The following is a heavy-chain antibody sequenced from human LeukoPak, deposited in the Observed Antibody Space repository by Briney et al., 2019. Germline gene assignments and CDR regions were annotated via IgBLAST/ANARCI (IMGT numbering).Heavy chain of an antibody. D-gene: IGHD3-16*01. J-gene: IGHJ5*02. CDR1: GGSISSYY. Sequence: SETLSLTCTVSGGSISSYYWSWIRQPPGKGLEWIGYIYYSGSTNYNPPLKSRVTISVDTSKNQFSLKLSSVTAADTAVYYCATLTRPWGWFDPWGQGTLVTVSS. CDR3: ATLTRPWGWFDP. V-gene: IGHV4-59*08. CDR2: IYYSGST.